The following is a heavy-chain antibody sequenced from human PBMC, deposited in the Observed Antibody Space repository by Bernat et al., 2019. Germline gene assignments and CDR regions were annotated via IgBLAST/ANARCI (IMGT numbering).Heavy chain of an antibody. V-gene: IGHV3-48*01. CDR3: AVYCGGDCYRAFDI. J-gene: IGHJ3*02. D-gene: IGHD2-21*02. CDR1: GITFSNYS. CDR2: ISSSGTTI. Sequence: EVQLVESGGGLVQPGGSLRLSCAASGITFSNYSMNWVRQAPGKGLEWLSYISSSGTTIYYADSLKGRFTISRDNAQNSLYLQVNSLRAEDTALYYCAVYCGGDCYRAFDIWGQGTMVTVSS.